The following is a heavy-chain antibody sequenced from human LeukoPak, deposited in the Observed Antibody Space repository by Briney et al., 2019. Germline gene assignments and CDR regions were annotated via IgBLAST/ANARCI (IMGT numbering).Heavy chain of an antibody. V-gene: IGHV3-15*01. CDR3: TTEPMPYYYYYMDV. CDR2: IKSKTDGGTT. D-gene: IGHD2-2*01. CDR1: GFTFSNAW. Sequence: GGSLRLSCAASGFTFSNAWMSWVRQAPGKGLEWVGRIKSKTDGGTTDYAAPVKGRFTISRDDSKNTLYLQMNSLRTEDTAVYYCTTEPMPYYYYYMDVWGKGTTVTVSS. J-gene: IGHJ6*03.